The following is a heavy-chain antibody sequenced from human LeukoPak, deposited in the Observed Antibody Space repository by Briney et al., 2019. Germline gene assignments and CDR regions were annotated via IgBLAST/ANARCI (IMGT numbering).Heavy chain of an antibody. CDR3: AREGFTMIVVEMSGIFDY. CDR1: GGTFSSYA. Sequence: SVKVSCKASGGTFSSYAISWVRQAPGQGLEWMGRIIPIFGTANHAQKFQGRVTITTDESTSTAYMELSSLRSEDTAVYYCAREGFTMIVVEMSGIFDYWGQGTLVTVSS. V-gene: IGHV1-69*05. J-gene: IGHJ4*02. D-gene: IGHD3-22*01. CDR2: IIPIFGTA.